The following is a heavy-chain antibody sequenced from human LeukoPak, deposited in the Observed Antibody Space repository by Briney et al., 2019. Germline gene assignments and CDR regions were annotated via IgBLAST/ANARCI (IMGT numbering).Heavy chain of an antibody. Sequence: SETLSLACTVSGASISSYYWSWIRQPPGKGLEWIGRIYTSAIISGNTNYTPSLKSRVTMSVDTSKNQFSLRLRSVTAADTAVYYCARVPVYDYVWGSYRFFSGYFDYWGQGTLVTVSS. CDR3: ARVPVYDYVWGSYRFFSGYFDY. CDR2: IYTSAIISGNT. V-gene: IGHV4-4*07. J-gene: IGHJ4*02. CDR1: GASISSYY. D-gene: IGHD3-16*02.